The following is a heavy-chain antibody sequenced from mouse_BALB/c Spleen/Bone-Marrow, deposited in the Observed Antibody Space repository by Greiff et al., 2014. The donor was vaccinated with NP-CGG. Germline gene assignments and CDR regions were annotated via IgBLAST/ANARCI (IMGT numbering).Heavy chain of an antibody. J-gene: IGHJ3*01. CDR2: VNVNGDRT. Sequence: DVKLVESGGGLVQPGGSLKLSCAASGFTFSNYGMSWVRQTPDKRLEMIATVNVNGDRTYHPDSVKGRFTISRDNAKNTLSLQMSSLKSEDTAIYYCARGYDYSSWFAYWGQGTLVTVSA. CDR1: GFTFSNYG. D-gene: IGHD2-4*01. CDR3: ARGYDYSSWFAY. V-gene: IGHV5-6-3*01.